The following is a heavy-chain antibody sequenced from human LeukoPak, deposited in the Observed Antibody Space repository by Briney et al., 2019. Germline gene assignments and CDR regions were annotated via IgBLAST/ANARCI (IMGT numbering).Heavy chain of an antibody. CDR3: ARDRGWFAMDV. J-gene: IGHJ6*02. CDR2: IKQDGSEI. Sequence: GGSLRLSCVASGFTFSSYWMNWVRQAPGKGLEWVANIKQDGSEIYYVDSVKGRFTISRDNAKNSLYLQMNSLRAEDTAVYHCARDRGWFAMDVWGQGTTVPVSS. D-gene: IGHD3-10*01. V-gene: IGHV3-7*01. CDR1: GFTFSSYW.